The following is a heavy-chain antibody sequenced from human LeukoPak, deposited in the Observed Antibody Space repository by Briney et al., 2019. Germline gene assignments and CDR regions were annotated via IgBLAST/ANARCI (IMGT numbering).Heavy chain of an antibody. D-gene: IGHD3-22*01. J-gene: IGHJ4*02. Sequence: SETLSLTCTVSGGSISTYYWSWIRQPPGKGLEWIGYTYYSGYTDYNPSLKGRVTMSVDTSKNQFSLKLTSVTAADTAVYYCAILQSSGYDYSDYWGQGILVTVSS. CDR3: AILQSSGYDYSDY. CDR2: TYYSGYT. CDR1: GGSISTYY. V-gene: IGHV4-59*08.